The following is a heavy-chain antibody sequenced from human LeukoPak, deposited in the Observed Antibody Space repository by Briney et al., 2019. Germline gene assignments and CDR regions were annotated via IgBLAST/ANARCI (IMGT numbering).Heavy chain of an antibody. J-gene: IGHJ6*02. V-gene: IGHV3-33*08. Sequence: LSLTCAVSGVSISSSEWWIWGRRPPGRGLEGLAIIWYDESDEYTDDSLRGQFAISRDNSTYTLYLQLNRLRVEDTAVYYCGRVGCTGNICKPYAYCATDVWGQGTTVTVSS. CDR2: IWYDESDE. CDR1: GVSISSSEW. D-gene: IGHD2-8*02. CDR3: GRVGCTGNICKPYAYCATDV.